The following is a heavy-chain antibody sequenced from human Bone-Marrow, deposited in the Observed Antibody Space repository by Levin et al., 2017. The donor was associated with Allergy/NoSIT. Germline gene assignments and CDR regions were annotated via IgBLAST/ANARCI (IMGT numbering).Heavy chain of an antibody. D-gene: IGHD3-10*01. J-gene: IGHJ4*02. CDR1: GASIGSGDFY. CDR3: ARAAPGGEFDY. Sequence: PSETLSLTCTVSGASIGSGDFYWTWIRQPPGKALEWIGYIHHSGGTQYNPSLKSRLTVSEDTSKNQLSLNLRSVTVADTAMYFCARAAPGGEFDYWGRGTLVNVSS. CDR2: IHHSGGT. V-gene: IGHV4-30-4*01.